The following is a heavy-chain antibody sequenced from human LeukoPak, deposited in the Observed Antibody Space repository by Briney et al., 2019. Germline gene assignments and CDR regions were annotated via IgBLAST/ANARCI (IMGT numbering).Heavy chain of an antibody. CDR1: GFTFSSYS. D-gene: IGHD1-26*01. V-gene: IGHV3-21*01. Sequence: PGGSLRLPCVASGFTFSSYSMNWLRQAPGKGLEWVSSISTSSSCIYYADSVKGRFTISRDNANNSLSLQMNSLRAEDTAVYYCVREAAATLFDYWGQGTLVTVSS. CDR3: VREAAATLFDY. CDR2: ISTSSSCI. J-gene: IGHJ4*02.